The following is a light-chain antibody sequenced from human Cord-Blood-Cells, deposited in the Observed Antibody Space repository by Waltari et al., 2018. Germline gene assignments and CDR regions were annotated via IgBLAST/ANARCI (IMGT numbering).Light chain of an antibody. CDR1: QSISSY. V-gene: IGKV1-39*01. CDR2: AAS. Sequence: DIQRTQPPSSLSASVADRVTITCRASQSISSYLNWYQQKPGKAPKLLIYAASSLQSGGPSRFSGSGSGTDFTLTISSLQPEDYATYYCQQSYSTPQDTFGGGTKVEIK. CDR3: QQSYSTPQDT. J-gene: IGKJ4*01.